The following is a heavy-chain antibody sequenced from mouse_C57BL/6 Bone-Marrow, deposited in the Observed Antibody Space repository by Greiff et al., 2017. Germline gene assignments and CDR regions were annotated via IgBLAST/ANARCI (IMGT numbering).Heavy chain of an antibody. D-gene: IGHD2-3*01. CDR3: AIDGYYPYWYFDV. CDR1: GFTFSDYG. V-gene: IGHV5-17*01. J-gene: IGHJ1*03. Sequence: EVKLVESGGGLVKPGGSLKLSCAASGFTFSDYGMHWVRQAPEKGLEWVAYISSGSSTIYYADTVKGRFTISRDNAKNTLFLQMTSLRSEDTAMYYCAIDGYYPYWYFDVWGTGTTVTVSS. CDR2: ISSGSSTI.